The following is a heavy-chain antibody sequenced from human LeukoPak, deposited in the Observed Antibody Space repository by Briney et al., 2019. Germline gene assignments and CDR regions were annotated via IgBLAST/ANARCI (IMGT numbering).Heavy chain of an antibody. V-gene: IGHV3-23*01. CDR3: AKGGKWDVTPFDY. CDR2: ISGGGGST. Sequence: PGGSLRLSCVVSGLTFSNYWMIWVRQAPGKGLEWVSTISGGGGSTYYADSVKGRFTISRDNSKNTLYLQVNSLRAEDTAVYYCAKGGKWDVTPFDYWGQGTLVTVSS. CDR1: GLTFSNYW. D-gene: IGHD1-26*01. J-gene: IGHJ4*02.